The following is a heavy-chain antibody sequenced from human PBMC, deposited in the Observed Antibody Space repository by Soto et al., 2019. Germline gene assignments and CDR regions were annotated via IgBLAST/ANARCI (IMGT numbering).Heavy chain of an antibody. D-gene: IGHD6-13*01. Sequence: PGGSLRLSCAASGFTFSSYWMHLVRQSRGKGLVWVSRISSDATGRNYADPVTGRFSVSRGNARNTLSLKMNSLRAEDTAFYYCARAIRLYAGNSLDYWGQGTLVNVS. CDR3: ARAIRLYAGNSLDY. V-gene: IGHV3-74*01. CDR2: ISSDATGR. CDR1: GFTFSSYW. J-gene: IGHJ4*02.